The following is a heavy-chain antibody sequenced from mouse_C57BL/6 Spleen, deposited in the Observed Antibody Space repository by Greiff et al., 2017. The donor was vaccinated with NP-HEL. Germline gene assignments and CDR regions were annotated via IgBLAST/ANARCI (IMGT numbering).Heavy chain of an antibody. CDR2: ISNLAYSI. J-gene: IGHJ4*01. Sequence: EVKLMESGGGLVQPGGSLKLSCAASGFTFSDYGMAWVRQAPRKGPEWVAFISNLAYSIYYADTVTGRFTISRENAKNTLYLEMSSLRSEDTAMYYCARRADYYGSSYDAMDYWGQGTSVTVSS. V-gene: IGHV5-15*01. CDR3: ARRADYYGSSYDAMDY. CDR1: GFTFSDYG. D-gene: IGHD1-1*01.